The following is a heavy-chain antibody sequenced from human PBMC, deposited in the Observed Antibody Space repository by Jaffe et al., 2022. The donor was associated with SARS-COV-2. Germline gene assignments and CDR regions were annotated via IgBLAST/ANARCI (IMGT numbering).Heavy chain of an antibody. CDR2: IYWDDDK. CDR3: AHQRYNWNDGGYYYYYMDV. Sequence: QITLKESGPTLVKPTQTLTLTCTFSGFSLSTSGVGVGWIRQPPGKALEWLALIYWDDDKRYSPSLKSRLTITKDTSKNQVVLTMTNMDPVDTATYYCAHQRYNWNDGGYYYYYMDVWGKGTTVTVSS. V-gene: IGHV2-5*02. J-gene: IGHJ6*03. CDR1: GFSLSTSGVG. D-gene: IGHD1-1*01.